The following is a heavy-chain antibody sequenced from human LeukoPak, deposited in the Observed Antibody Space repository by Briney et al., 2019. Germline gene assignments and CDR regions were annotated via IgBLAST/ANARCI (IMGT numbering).Heavy chain of an antibody. J-gene: IGHJ3*02. Sequence: SETLSLTCAVYGGSFSGYYWSWIRQPPGKGLEWIGEINHSGSTNYNPSLKGRVTISVDTSKNQFSLKLSSVTAADTAVYYCARESYGSGAVAFDIWGQGTMVTVSS. D-gene: IGHD3-10*01. CDR2: INHSGST. CDR3: ARESYGSGAVAFDI. V-gene: IGHV4-34*01. CDR1: GGSFSGYY.